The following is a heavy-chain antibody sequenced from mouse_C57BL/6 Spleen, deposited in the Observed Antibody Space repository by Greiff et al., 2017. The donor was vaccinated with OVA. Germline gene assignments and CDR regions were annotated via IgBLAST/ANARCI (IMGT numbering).Heavy chain of an antibody. CDR2: INPSTGGT. Sequence: EVQGVESGPELVKPGASVKISCKASGYSFTGYYMHWVKQSSEKSLEWIGEINPSTGGTSYNQKFKGKATLTVDKSSSTAYMQLKSLTSEDSAVYYCARAPYYYGSSYSYAMDYWGQGTSVTVSS. D-gene: IGHD1-1*01. V-gene: IGHV1-43*01. CDR3: ARAPYYYGSSYSYAMDY. J-gene: IGHJ4*01. CDR1: GYSFTGYY.